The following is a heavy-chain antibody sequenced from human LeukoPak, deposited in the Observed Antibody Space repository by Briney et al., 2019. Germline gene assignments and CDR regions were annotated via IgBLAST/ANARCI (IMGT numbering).Heavy chain of an antibody. V-gene: IGHV4-59*01. Sequence: SETLSLTCSVSGGPINFYWSWIRQSPGKGLEWIGCIYPNGSTSYNSPLKSRVTISLDTSKNQVSLMLKSVTAADTAVYYCARDVRRALRCNNFYPYFGMDVWGKGTTVIVST. D-gene: IGHD3-3*01. CDR2: IYPNGST. CDR3: ARDVRRALRCNNFYPYFGMDV. CDR1: GGPINFY. J-gene: IGHJ6*04.